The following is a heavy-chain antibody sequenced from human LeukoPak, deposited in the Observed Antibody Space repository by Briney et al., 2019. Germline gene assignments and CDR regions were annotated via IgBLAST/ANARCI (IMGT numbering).Heavy chain of an antibody. D-gene: IGHD5-24*01. CDR1: GFTFSSYW. V-gene: IGHV3-74*01. CDR2: INSDGSST. J-gene: IGHJ4*02. Sequence: GGSLRLSCAASGFTFSSYWMHWVRQAPGKGLVWVSVINSDGSSTRYPDSVKGRFTISRDNAKNTLYLQMNSLRAEDTAVYYCARGGDAYRARGLDYWGQGTLVTASS. CDR3: ARGGDAYRARGLDY.